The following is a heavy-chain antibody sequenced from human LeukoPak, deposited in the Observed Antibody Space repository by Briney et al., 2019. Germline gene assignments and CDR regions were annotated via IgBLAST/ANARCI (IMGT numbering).Heavy chain of an antibody. CDR2: IYYSGST. V-gene: IGHV4-59*01. Sequence: SETLSLTCTVSGGSISSYYWSWIRQPPGKGLEWIGYIYYSGSTNYNPSLKSRVTISVDTSKNQFSLKLSSVTAADTAVYYCARGRDPPPTHYYYYYGMDVWGQGTTVTVSS. CDR3: ARGRDPPPTHYYYYYGMDV. J-gene: IGHJ6*02. CDR1: GGSISSYY.